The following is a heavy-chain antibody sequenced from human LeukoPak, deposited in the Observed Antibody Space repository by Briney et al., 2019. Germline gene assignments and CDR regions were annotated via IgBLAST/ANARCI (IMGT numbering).Heavy chain of an antibody. V-gene: IGHV1-2*02. CDR2: INPNSGGT. Sequence: GASVKVSCKASGYTFTGYYMHWVRQAPGQGLEWMGWINPNSGGTNYAQKFQGRVTMTRDTSISTAYMELSRLRSDDTAVYYCARDGGGLRPYNWIDPWGQGTLVTVSS. CDR3: ARDGGGLRPYNWIDP. D-gene: IGHD5/OR15-5a*01. CDR1: GYTFTGYY. J-gene: IGHJ5*02.